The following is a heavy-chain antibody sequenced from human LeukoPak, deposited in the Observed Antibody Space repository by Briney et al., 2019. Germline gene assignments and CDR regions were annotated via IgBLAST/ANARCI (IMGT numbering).Heavy chain of an antibody. J-gene: IGHJ4*02. V-gene: IGHV3-20*04. CDR3: ARLVSHSSGYN. CDR2: INWNGGST. D-gene: IGHD6-19*01. CDR1: GFTFSDFY. Sequence: GGSLRLSCAASGFTFSDFYMSWVRQAPGKGLEWVSGINWNGGSTGYADSVKGRFTISRDNAKNSLYLQMNSLRAEDTALYYCARLVSHSSGYNWGQETLVTVSS.